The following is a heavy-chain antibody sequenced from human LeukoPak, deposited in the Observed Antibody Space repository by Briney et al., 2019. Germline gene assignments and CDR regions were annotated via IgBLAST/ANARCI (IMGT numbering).Heavy chain of an antibody. CDR3: ARSPLPYGAGRGYFDY. CDR2: VYDSGST. V-gene: IGHV4-39*01. J-gene: IGHJ4*02. Sequence: SETLSLTCTVSGGSIRRSYCYWGWIRQTPGKGLEWIGSVYDSGSTQYSPSLKSRLTVSVDTSKNQFSLNLTSVTATDTAVYYCARSPLPYGAGRGYFDYWGRGTLVTVSS. CDR1: GGSIRRSYCY. D-gene: IGHD3-10*01.